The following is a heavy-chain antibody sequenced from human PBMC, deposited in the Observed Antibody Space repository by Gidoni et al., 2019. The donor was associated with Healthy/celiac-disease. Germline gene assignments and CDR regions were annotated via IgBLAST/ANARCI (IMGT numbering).Heavy chain of an antibody. CDR1: GFTFSSYA. V-gene: IGHV3-30*04. J-gene: IGHJ4*02. Sequence: QVQLVESGGGVVQPGRSLRLSCAASGFTFSSYAMHWVRQAPGKGLEWVAVISYDGSNKYYADSVKGRFTISRDNSKNTLYLQMNSLRAEDTAVYYCARTYYDYIWGSYRPYYFDYWGQGTLVTVSS. D-gene: IGHD3-16*02. CDR3: ARTYYDYIWGSYRPYYFDY. CDR2: ISYDGSNK.